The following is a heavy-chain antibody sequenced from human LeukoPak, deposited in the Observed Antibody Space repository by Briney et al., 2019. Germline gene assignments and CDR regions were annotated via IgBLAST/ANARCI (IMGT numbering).Heavy chain of an antibody. J-gene: IGHJ3*02. V-gene: IGHV1-2*02. CDR1: GYTFTGYY. CDR2: INPNSGGT. Sequence: GASVKVSCKASGYTFTGYYMHWVRQAPGQGLEWMGWINPNSGGTNYAQKFQGRVTMTRDTSISTAYMELSSLRSEDTAVYYCARDSPYYDSSGYGDRTFDIWGQGTMVTVSS. CDR3: ARDSPYYDSSGYGDRTFDI. D-gene: IGHD3-22*01.